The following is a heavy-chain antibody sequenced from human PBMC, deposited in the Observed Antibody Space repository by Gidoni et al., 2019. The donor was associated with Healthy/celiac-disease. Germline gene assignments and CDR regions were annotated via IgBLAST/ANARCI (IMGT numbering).Heavy chain of an antibody. J-gene: IGHJ4*02. CDR3: ARGHTIFGVVISDAAELYFDY. Sequence: TVPGGSISSSSYYWGWIRQPPGKGLEWSGSIYYSGSTYYNPSLKSRVTISVDTSKNQFSLKLSSVTAADTAVYYCARGHTIFGVVISDAAELYFDYWGQGTLVTVSS. V-gene: IGHV4-39*07. CDR1: GGSISSSSYY. D-gene: IGHD3-3*01. CDR2: IYYSGST.